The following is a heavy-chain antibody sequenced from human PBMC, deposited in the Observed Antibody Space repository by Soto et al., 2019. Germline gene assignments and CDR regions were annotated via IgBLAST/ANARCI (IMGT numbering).Heavy chain of an antibody. CDR3: AKDTYYHDSSGYYIFDY. CDR1: GLTFSSYC. V-gene: IGHV3-30*18. Sequence: GVSLRLSCAASGLTFSSYCMHWVRQAPGKGPEWVAAISYDGSNKNYADSVKGRFTISRDNSKNTVYLQMNSLRAEDTAVYYCAKDTYYHDSSGYYIFDYWGQGTLVTVSS. J-gene: IGHJ4*02. CDR2: ISYDGSNK. D-gene: IGHD3-22*01.